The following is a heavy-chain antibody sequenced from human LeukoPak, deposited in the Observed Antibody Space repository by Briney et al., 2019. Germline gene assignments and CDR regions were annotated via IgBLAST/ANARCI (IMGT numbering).Heavy chain of an antibody. CDR3: ARSGRDVGFAFDI. D-gene: IGHD5-12*01. V-gene: IGHV4-34*01. J-gene: IGHJ3*02. Sequence: SETLSLTCAVYGGPFSDYYWNWLRQPPGKGLEWIGEINHSGSTNYDPSYKSRVTISLDTSQNHFSLKLTSVTAADTAVYYCARSGRDVGFAFDIWGQGTLVTISS. CDR2: INHSGST. CDR1: GGPFSDYY.